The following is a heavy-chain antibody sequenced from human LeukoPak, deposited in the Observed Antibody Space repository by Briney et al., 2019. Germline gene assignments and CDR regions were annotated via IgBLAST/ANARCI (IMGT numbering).Heavy chain of an antibody. CDR3: ARYSSPSYYFDY. Sequence: PSETLSLTCAVYGGSFSGYYWSWIRQPPGKGLEWIGEINHSGSTNYNPSLKSRVTISVDTSKNQFSLKLSSVTAADTAVYYCARYSSPSYYFDYWGQGTLVTVSS. D-gene: IGHD6-6*01. V-gene: IGHV4-34*01. CDR2: INHSGST. CDR1: GGSFSGYY. J-gene: IGHJ4*02.